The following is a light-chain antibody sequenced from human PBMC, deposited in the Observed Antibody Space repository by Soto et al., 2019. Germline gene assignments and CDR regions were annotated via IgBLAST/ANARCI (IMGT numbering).Light chain of an antibody. CDR1: SSNIGSNH. CDR3: SARDDSLSGVV. CDR2: RSD. J-gene: IGLJ2*01. Sequence: QSVLAQPPSASGTPGQRVTISCSGSSSNIGSNHVYWYQQFPGMAPKLLMYRSDQRPTGVPDRFSGSKSGTSASLAISGLRSDDEADYYCSARDDSLSGVVFGGGTKLTVI. V-gene: IGLV1-47*01.